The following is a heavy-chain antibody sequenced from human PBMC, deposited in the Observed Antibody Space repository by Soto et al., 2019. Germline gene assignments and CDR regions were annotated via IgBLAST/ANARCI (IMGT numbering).Heavy chain of an antibody. D-gene: IGHD2-15*01. Sequence: QVQLVESGGGVVQPGRSLRLSCAASGFTFSSYAMHWVRQAPGKGLEWVAVISDDGSNKYYADSVKGRFTISRDNSKNTLYLQMNRLRAEDTDVYYCARDMNSVVVAATDYYYLGMDVWGQGTTVTVSS. V-gene: IGHV3-30-3*01. CDR1: GFTFSSYA. CDR2: ISDDGSNK. J-gene: IGHJ6*02. CDR3: ARDMNSVVVAATDYYYLGMDV.